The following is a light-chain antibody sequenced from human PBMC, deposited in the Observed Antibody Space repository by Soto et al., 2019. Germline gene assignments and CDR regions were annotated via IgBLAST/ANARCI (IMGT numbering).Light chain of an antibody. J-gene: IGKJ4*01. CDR3: QQYNSYSLT. CDR1: QSISSW. V-gene: IGKV1-5*01. Sequence: DIQMTQSPSTLSASVGDRVTITCRARQSISSWLAWYQQKPGKAPKLLIYDASSLESGVPSRFSGSGSGTEFPLTISSLQPDDFATYYCQQYNSYSLTFGGGTKVEIK. CDR2: DAS.